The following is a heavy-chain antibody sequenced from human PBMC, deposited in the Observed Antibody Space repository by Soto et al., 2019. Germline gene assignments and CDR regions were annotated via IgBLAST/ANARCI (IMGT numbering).Heavy chain of an antibody. J-gene: IGHJ5*02. V-gene: IGHV1-18*01. D-gene: IGHD6-25*01. CDR2: IGDDNGDT. Sequence: QVQLVQSGAEVKKPGASVKVSCKASGYTFSTYGVSWVRQAPGQGLEWMGWIGDDNGDTNYAQNFQGRVTMTTDTSTTTSYMELRSLTSDDPAVYFCARDWKGAAGFDPWGKGTMVTVSS. CDR3: ARDWKGAAGFDP. CDR1: GYTFSTYG.